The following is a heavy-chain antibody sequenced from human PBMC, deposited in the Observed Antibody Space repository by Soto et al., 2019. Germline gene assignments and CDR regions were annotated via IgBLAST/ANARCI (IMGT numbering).Heavy chain of an antibody. D-gene: IGHD1-1*01. V-gene: IGHV4-59*01. CDR2: IYYSGST. J-gene: IGHJ3*02. CDR1: GGSISSYY. CDR3: AGGYLGGHAFDI. Sequence: SETLSLTCTVSGGSISSYYWSWIRQPPGKGLEWIGYIYYSGSTNYNPSLKSRVTISVDTSKNQFSLKLSSVTAADTALYYWAGGYLGGHAFDIWGQGTMVTVSS.